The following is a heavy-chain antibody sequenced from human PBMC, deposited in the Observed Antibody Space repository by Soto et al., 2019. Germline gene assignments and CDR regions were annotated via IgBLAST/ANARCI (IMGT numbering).Heavy chain of an antibody. Sequence: LLTQCLSWSVSGGSVRSGSDYCSRIRQPPGKGLEWIGYIYYSGSTNYNPSLKSRVTISVDTSKNQFSLKLSSVTAADTAVYYCARGKTILKYYNFWGGPGRFCHSWGKGPLVT. CDR3: ARGKTILKYYNFWGGPGRFCHS. J-gene: IGHJ5*02. V-gene: IGHV4-61*01. D-gene: IGHD3-3*01. CDR1: GGSVRSGSDY. CDR2: IYYSGST.